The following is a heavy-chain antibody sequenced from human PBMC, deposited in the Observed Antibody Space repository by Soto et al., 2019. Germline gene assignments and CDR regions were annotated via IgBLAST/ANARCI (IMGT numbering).Heavy chain of an antibody. V-gene: IGHV3-74*01. Sequence: GGSLRLSCAASGFTFSMYWMHWVRQVPGKGPEWVSRINDDGSSTNYADSVKGRFTISRDNAKNTLYLQMNDLRAGDTAVYYCTRGPRSTSTGTGAFWGQGTLVTVSS. D-gene: IGHD1-1*01. CDR1: GFTFSMYW. CDR3: TRGPRSTSTGTGAF. CDR2: INDDGSST. J-gene: IGHJ4*02.